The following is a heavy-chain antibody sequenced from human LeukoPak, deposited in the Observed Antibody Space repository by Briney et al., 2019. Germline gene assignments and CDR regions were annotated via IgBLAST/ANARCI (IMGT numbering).Heavy chain of an antibody. V-gene: IGHV4-61*05. Sequence: SETLSLTCTVSAGSISSSNYYWGWIRQPPGKGLEWIGYIYYSGSTNYNPSLKSRVTISVDTSKNQFSLKLSSVTAADTAVYYCARAVSSSWYWFDPWGQGTLVTVSS. CDR2: IYYSGST. CDR1: AGSISSSNYY. D-gene: IGHD6-13*01. J-gene: IGHJ5*02. CDR3: ARAVSSSWYWFDP.